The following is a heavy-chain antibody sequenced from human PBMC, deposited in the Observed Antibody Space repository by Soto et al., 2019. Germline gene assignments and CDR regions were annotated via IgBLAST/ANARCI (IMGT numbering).Heavy chain of an antibody. V-gene: IGHV3-74*01. Sequence: GGSLRLSCAASGFTFSSYWMHWVRQAPGKGLVWVSRINSDGSSTSYADSVKGRFTISRDNAKNTLYLQMNSLRAEDTAVYYCARGGYSYGYLIDDALDIWGQGTMVTVSS. D-gene: IGHD5-18*01. CDR3: ARGGYSYGYLIDDALDI. CDR2: INSDGSST. CDR1: GFTFSSYW. J-gene: IGHJ3*02.